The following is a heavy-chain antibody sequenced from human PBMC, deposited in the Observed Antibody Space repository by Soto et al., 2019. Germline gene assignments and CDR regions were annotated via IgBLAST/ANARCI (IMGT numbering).Heavy chain of an antibody. CDR2: IFYSGST. J-gene: IGHJ3*02. V-gene: IGHV4-31*03. CDR3: ARRPASAMATVSAFDI. Sequence: SETLSLTCTVSGGSISSGDYYWSWIRQHPGKGLEWIGYIFYSGSTYYSPSLKSRVTISLDTSKNQFSLKLSSVTAADTALYYCARRPASAMATVSAFDIWGQGPMVTVSS. D-gene: IGHD5-18*01. CDR1: GGSISSGDYY.